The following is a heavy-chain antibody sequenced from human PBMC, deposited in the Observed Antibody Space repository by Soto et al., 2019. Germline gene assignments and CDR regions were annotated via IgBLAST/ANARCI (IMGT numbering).Heavy chain of an antibody. CDR2: IIPILGIA. CDR3: ARSFFFSGRPLDTCSGGSCYPHNWFDP. CDR1: GGTFSSYT. Sequence: ASVKVSCKASGGTFSSYTISWVRQAPGQGLEWMGRIIPILGIANYAQKFQGRVTITADKSTSTAYMELSSLRSEDTAVYYCARSFFFSGRPLDTCSGGSCYPHNWFDPWGQGTLVTVSS. J-gene: IGHJ5*02. V-gene: IGHV1-69*02. D-gene: IGHD2-15*01.